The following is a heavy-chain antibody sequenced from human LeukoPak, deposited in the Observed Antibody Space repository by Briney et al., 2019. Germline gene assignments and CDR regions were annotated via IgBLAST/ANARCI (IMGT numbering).Heavy chain of an antibody. V-gene: IGHV1-18*01. J-gene: IGHJ4*02. CDR3: AREAPVEYSSPFDY. CDR1: GYTFTSYG. CDR2: ISAYNGST. Sequence: GASVKVSCKASGYTFTSYGISWVRQAPGQGLEWMGWISAYNGSTNYAQKLQGRVTMTTDTSTSTAYMELRSLRSDDTAVYYCAREAPVEYSSPFDYWGQGTLVTVSS. D-gene: IGHD6-6*01.